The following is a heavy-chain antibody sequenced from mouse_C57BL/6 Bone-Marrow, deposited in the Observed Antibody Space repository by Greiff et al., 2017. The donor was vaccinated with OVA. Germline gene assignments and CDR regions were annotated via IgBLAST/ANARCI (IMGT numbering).Heavy chain of an antibody. CDR2: IRLKSDNYAT. J-gene: IGHJ3*01. V-gene: IGHV6-3*01. D-gene: IGHD1-1*01. CDR3: TKYYGSSGGFAY. Sequence: EVMLVESGGGLVQPGGSMKLSCVASGFTFSNYWMNWVRQSPEKGLEWVAQIRLKSDNYATHYAESVKGRFTISRDDSKSSVYLQMNNLRAEDTGIYYCTKYYGSSGGFAYWGQGTLVTVSA. CDR1: GFTFSNYW.